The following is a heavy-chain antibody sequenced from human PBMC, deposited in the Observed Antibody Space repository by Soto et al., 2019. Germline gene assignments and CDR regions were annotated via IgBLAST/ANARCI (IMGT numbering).Heavy chain of an antibody. Sequence: QVQLVESGGGVVQPGGSLRLSCAASGFTFSTYGMHWVRQAPGKGLEWVAVIWYDGNNKYYADSVKGRFTISRDNSNNTLYVQMTSLRAEDTAVYYCARGLHSLFAYWGQGTLVTVSS. V-gene: IGHV3-33*01. CDR2: IWYDGNNK. CDR3: ARGLHSLFAY. D-gene: IGHD2-21*01. CDR1: GFTFSTYG. J-gene: IGHJ4*02.